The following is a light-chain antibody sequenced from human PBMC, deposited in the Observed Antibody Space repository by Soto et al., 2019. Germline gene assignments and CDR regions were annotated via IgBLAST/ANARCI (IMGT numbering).Light chain of an antibody. Sequence: QSAPTQPASVSGSPGQSITMSCTGTSSDDGGYNYVSWYQQHPGKAPKLMIYDVSNRPSGVSNRFSGSKSGNTASLTISGLQAEDEADYYCSSYTSSSTLLYVFGTGTKVTVL. V-gene: IGLV2-14*01. J-gene: IGLJ1*01. CDR3: SSYTSSSTLLYV. CDR2: DVS. CDR1: SSDDGGYNY.